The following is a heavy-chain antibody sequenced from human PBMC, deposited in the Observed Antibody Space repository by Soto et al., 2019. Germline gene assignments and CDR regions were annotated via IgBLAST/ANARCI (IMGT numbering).Heavy chain of an antibody. CDR3: TARNYDFWSGYYGAFDI. D-gene: IGHD3-3*01. J-gene: IGHJ3*02. CDR2: IKSKTDGGAT. V-gene: IGHV3-15*01. CDR1: GFTFSNAW. Sequence: GGSLRLSCAASGFTFSNAWMSWVRQAPGKGLEWVGRIKSKTDGGATDYAAPVKGRFTISRDDSKNTLYLQMNSLKTEDTAVYYCTARNYDFWSGYYGAFDIWGQGTMVTVS.